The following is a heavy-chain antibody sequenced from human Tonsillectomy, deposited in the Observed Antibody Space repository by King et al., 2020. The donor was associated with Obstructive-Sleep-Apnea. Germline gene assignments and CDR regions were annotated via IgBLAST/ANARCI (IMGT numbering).Heavy chain of an antibody. Sequence: VQLVESGGGLVQPGGSLRLSCAASGFTFSSYSMNWVRQAPGKGREWVSYISSSSSTIYYADSVKGRFTISRDNAKNSLYLQMNSLRAEDTAVYYCARDPDYWGQGTLVTVSS. V-gene: IGHV3-48*04. J-gene: IGHJ4*02. CDR3: ARDPDY. CDR1: GFTFSSYS. CDR2: ISSSSSTI.